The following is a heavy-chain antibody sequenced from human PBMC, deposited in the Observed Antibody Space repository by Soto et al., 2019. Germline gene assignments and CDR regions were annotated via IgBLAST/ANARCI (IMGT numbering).Heavy chain of an antibody. CDR2: ISGSGGST. CDR3: AKCPYSSGWYVGNNWFDP. D-gene: IGHD6-19*01. CDR1: GFTLSSYA. Sequence: GGSLRLSCAASGFTLSSYAMSWVRQAPGKGLEWVSAISGSGGSTYYADSVKGRFTISRDNSKNTLYLQMNSLRAEDTAVYYCAKCPYSSGWYVGNNWFDPWGQGTLVTVSS. V-gene: IGHV3-23*01. J-gene: IGHJ5*02.